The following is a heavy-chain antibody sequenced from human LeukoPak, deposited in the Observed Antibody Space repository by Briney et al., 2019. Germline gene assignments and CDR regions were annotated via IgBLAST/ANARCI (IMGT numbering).Heavy chain of an antibody. V-gene: IGHV4-39*01. D-gene: IGHD2-15*01. CDR1: GGSISSSSYY. J-gene: IGHJ4*02. CDR2: IYYSGST. Sequence: NTSETLSLTCTVSGGSISSSSYYWGWIRQPPGKGLEWIGSIYYSGSTYYNPSLKSRVTISVDTSKNQFSLKLSSVTAADTAVYYCARHVSSTLKCSGGSCYSYYFDYWGQGTLVTVSS. CDR3: ARHVSSTLKCSGGSCYSYYFDY.